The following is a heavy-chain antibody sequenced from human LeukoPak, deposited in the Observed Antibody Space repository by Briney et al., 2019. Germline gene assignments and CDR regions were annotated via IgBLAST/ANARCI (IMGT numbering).Heavy chain of an antibody. D-gene: IGHD3-10*01. CDR2: ISSSGSTI. CDR1: GFTFSSYE. J-gene: IGHJ4*02. Sequence: GGSLRLSCAASGFTFSSYEMNWVRQAPGKGLEWVSYISSSGSTIYYADSVKGRFTISRDNAKNSLYLQMNSLRAEDTAVYYCARDLGDITMVRGHADYWGREPWSPPPQ. CDR3: ARDLGDITMVRGHADY. V-gene: IGHV3-48*03.